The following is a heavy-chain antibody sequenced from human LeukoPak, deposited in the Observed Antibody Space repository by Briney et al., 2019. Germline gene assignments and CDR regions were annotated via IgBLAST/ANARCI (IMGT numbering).Heavy chain of an antibody. D-gene: IGHD3-9*01. CDR2: ISSSGSTI. CDR3: AGEYYDILTGYRPFDY. V-gene: IGHV3-11*01. Sequence: GGSLRLSCAASGFTFSDYYMSWIREAPGKGLEWVSYISSSGSTIYYADSVKGRFTISRDNAKTSLYLQMNSLRAEDTAVYYCAGEYYDILTGYRPFDYGGQGTLVTVSS. J-gene: IGHJ4*02. CDR1: GFTFSDYY.